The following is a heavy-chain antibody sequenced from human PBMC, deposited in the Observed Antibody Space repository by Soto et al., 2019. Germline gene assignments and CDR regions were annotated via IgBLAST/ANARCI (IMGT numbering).Heavy chain of an antibody. J-gene: IGHJ4*02. Sequence: QVQLVQSGAEVKKPGSSVKVSCKASGGTFSSYALSWVGQAPGQGLEWLGRIIPILGIANYAQKFQGTVTITADKSTSTAYMELSRLRSEDTAMYYCATGPSPFDYWGQGTLVTVSS. CDR2: IIPILGIA. V-gene: IGHV1-69*02. CDR1: GGTFSSYA. CDR3: ATGPSPFDY. D-gene: IGHD6-6*01.